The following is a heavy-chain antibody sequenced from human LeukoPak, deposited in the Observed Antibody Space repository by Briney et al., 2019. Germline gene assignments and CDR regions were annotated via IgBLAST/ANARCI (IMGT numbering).Heavy chain of an antibody. CDR3: ARDSDGYSSRGWFDP. CDR2: INPSGGST. Sequence: GASVKVSCKASGYTFISYYIHWVRQAPGQGLEWMGIINPSGGSTSYAQKFQGRVTMTRDTSTSTVYMELSSLRSEDTAVYYCARDSDGYSSRGWFDPWGQGTLVTVSS. J-gene: IGHJ5*02. D-gene: IGHD6-13*01. CDR1: GYTFISYY. V-gene: IGHV1-46*01.